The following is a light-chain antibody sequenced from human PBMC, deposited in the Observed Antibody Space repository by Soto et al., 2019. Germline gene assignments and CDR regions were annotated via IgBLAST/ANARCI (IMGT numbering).Light chain of an antibody. CDR1: QAIGSD. CDR2: GSS. CDR3: LQDNNYPWT. V-gene: IGKV1-6*01. J-gene: IGKJ1*01. Sequence: AVQMTQSPSSLSASVGDRVTITCRASQAIGSDLDWYQQKPGKAPKLLIYGSSSLQTGVPSRFSGSGSGTDFTLTISSLQPEDFATYFCLQDNNYPWTFGQGTKVEV.